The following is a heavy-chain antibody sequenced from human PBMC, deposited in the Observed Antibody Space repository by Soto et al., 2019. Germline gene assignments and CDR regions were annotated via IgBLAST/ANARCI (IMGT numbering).Heavy chain of an antibody. CDR1: GFTVSNYY. CDR3: ARGPYTGYDWDY. J-gene: IGHJ4*02. D-gene: IGHD5-12*01. Sequence: GSLRLSCAASGFTVSNYYMGWVRQAPGKGLEWVSVIYTGGSTYYTDSVKGRFTISRDISRNTLNLQMDSLRAEDTAVYYCARGPYTGYDWDYWGQGTLVTVSS. CDR2: IYTGGST. V-gene: IGHV3-53*01.